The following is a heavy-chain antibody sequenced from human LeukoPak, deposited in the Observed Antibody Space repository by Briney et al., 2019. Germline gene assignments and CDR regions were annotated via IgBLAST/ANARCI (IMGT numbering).Heavy chain of an antibody. CDR2: INPSGGST. V-gene: IGHV1-46*01. J-gene: IGHJ5*02. Sequence: ASVKVSCKASGYTFTSYYMHWVRQAPGQGREWMGIINPSGGSTNYAQKFQGRVTITADESTSTAYMELSSLRSEDTAVYYCARDSVGHCSSTSCYGMENWFDPWGQGTLVTVSS. CDR1: GYTFTSYY. CDR3: ARDSVGHCSSTSCYGMENWFDP. D-gene: IGHD2-2*01.